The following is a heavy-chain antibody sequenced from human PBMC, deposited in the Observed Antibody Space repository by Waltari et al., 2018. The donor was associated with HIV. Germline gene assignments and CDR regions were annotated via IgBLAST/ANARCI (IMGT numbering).Heavy chain of an antibody. J-gene: IGHJ4*02. CDR2: SSSDGSGA. CDR3: ARGGGYSGGAY. CDR1: GFSLSSYW. Sequence: EVQLVESGGGSVQPGGSLRLSCAASGFSLSSYWMHWVRQAPGKGLVWVSRSSSDGSGASYADSVKGRFTISRDNAKNTLYLQMNGLRAEDTAVYYCARGGGYSGGAYWGQGTQVTVSS. V-gene: IGHV3-74*01. D-gene: IGHD5-12*01.